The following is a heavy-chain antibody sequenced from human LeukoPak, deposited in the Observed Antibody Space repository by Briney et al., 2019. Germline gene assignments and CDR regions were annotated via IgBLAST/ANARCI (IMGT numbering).Heavy chain of an antibody. CDR2: IYYSGST. J-gene: IGHJ4*02. D-gene: IGHD2-15*01. V-gene: IGHV4-31*03. Sequence: PSETLSLTCTVSGGSISSGGYYWSWIRQHPGKGLEWIGYIYYSGSTYYNPSLKSRVTIPVDTSKNQFSLKLSSVTAADTAVYYCARALLFVGYCSGGSCYSPLNYFDYWGQGTLVTVSS. CDR1: GGSISSGGYY. CDR3: ARALLFVGYCSGGSCYSPLNYFDY.